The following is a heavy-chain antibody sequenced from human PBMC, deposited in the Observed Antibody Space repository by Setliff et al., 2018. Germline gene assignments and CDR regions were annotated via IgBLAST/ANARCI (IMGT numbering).Heavy chain of an antibody. V-gene: IGHV3-7*03. CDR3: VRDRPSRQRILGGSIRRRRDAGHPSIDYYGLDV. CDR1: GFTFSSLW. CDR2: INPDGSEK. Sequence: GGSLRLSCAASGFTFSSLWMSWVRQAPGRGLEWVANINPDGSEKYYVDSVKGRFTISRDNSKNTLYLQMSSLRADDTAVYYCVRDRPSRQRILGGSIRRRRDAGHPSIDYYGLDVWGQGTTVTVSS. J-gene: IGHJ6*02. D-gene: IGHD3-16*01.